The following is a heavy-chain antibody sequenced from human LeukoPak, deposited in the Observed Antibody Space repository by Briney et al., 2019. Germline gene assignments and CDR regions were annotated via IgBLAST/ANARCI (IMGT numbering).Heavy chain of an antibody. D-gene: IGHD4-11*01. V-gene: IGHV3-30*04. Sequence: GGSLRLSCAASGFTFSSYSMSWVRQAPGKGLEWVAVISSDGKSKNHADSVKGRFTISRDNSRNSLYLDINSLRTEDTAVYYCAKDRDSNWYPYFEYWGQGTLITVSS. CDR3: AKDRDSNWYPYFEY. J-gene: IGHJ4*02. CDR1: GFTFSSYS. CDR2: ISSDGKSK.